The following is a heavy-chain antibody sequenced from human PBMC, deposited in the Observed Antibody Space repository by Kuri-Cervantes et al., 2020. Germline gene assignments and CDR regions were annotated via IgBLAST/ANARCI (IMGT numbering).Heavy chain of an antibody. D-gene: IGHD3-10*01. CDR2: INPNSGGT. Sequence: ASVKVSCKASGYTFTGYYMHWVRQAPGQGLEWMGWINPNSGGTNYAQKFQGRVTMTRDTSTSTVYMELSSLRSEDTAVYYCARDWVTMVRGVRGYYGMDVWGQGTTVTVSS. CDR1: GYTFTGYY. J-gene: IGHJ6*02. V-gene: IGHV1-2*02. CDR3: ARDWVTMVRGVRGYYGMDV.